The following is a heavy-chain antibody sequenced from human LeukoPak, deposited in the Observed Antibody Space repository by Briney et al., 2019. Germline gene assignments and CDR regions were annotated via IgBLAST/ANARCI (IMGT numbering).Heavy chain of an antibody. CDR1: GYTFTCYA. V-gene: IGHV1-3*01. CDR2: INAGNGNT. D-gene: IGHD6-19*01. CDR3: ARAEEQWLVRPIQH. Sequence: GASVKVSCKASGYTFTCYAMHWVRQAPGQRLEWMGWINAGNGNTKYSQKFQGRVTITRDTSASTAYMELSSLRSEDTAVYYCARAEEQWLVRPIQHWGQGTLVTVSS. J-gene: IGHJ1*01.